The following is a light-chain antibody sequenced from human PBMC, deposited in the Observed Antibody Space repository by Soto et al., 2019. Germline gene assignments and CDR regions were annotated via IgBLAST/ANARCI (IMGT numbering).Light chain of an antibody. CDR2: KIY. V-gene: IGKV2-24*01. CDR1: PSRVNSDGNTY. Sequence: DTVLTQTPLSSPVSLGQSASISCRSSPSRVNSDGNTYLSWLHRRPGQPPRLLNYKIYNRFAGFPDRFSGKGAGLEFTLKISRVEADDGWVYYGIEGTQLPCFGQGTLLEIK. CDR3: IEGTQLPC. J-gene: IGKJ5*01.